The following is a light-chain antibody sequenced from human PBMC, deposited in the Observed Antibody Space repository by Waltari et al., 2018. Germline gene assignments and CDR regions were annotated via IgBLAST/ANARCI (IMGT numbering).Light chain of an antibody. CDR3: SSYAGSNNFV. V-gene: IGLV2-8*01. CDR1: SSDVGAYNY. J-gene: IGLJ1*01. CDR2: EVT. Sequence: QSALTQPPSASGSPGQSVTIFCTGTSSDVGAYNYVSWYQQHPGKAPKLIIYEVTTRPSGVPDRVSGSKSGDTASLTVSGLQVEDEADYYCSSYAGSNNFVFGTGTKVTVL.